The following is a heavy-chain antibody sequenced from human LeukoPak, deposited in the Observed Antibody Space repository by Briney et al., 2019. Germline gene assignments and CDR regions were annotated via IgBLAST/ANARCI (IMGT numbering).Heavy chain of an antibody. V-gene: IGHV1-18*01. J-gene: IGHJ4*02. D-gene: IGHD3-3*01. CDR1: GYTFTSYG. CDR2: ISAYNGST. Sequence: ASVKVSCKASGYTFTSYGISWVRQAPGQGLEWMGWISAYNGSTNYAQKLQGRVTMTADTSTSTAYMELRSLRSDDTAVYYCARDLLVGDFWSGYYPYWGQGTLVTVSS. CDR3: ARDLLVGDFWSGYYPY.